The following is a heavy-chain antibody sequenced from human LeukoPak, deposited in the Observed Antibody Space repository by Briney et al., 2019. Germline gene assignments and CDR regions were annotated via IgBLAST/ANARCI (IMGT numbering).Heavy chain of an antibody. J-gene: IGHJ5*02. CDR2: IYYSGSIYYSGST. CDR1: GGSINSSSYY. D-gene: IGHD3-16*01. CDR3: AKSEGGWFDP. Sequence: SETLSLTCTVSGGSINSSSYYWAWIRQPPGKGLEWIGSIYYSGSIYYSGSTYQNPSLKSRVTISVDTSKNQFSLKLSSVSAADRDVDFCAKSEGGWFDPWGQGTLVTVFS. V-gene: IGHV4-39*01.